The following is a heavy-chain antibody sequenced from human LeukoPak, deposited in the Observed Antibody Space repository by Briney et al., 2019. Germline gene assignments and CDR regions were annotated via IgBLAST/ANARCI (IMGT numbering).Heavy chain of an antibody. CDR3: AKDAGYSSSPIFQH. D-gene: IGHD6-13*01. CDR1: GFTFDDYA. J-gene: IGHJ1*01. Sequence: GGSLRLSCAASGFTFDDYAMHWVRQAPGEGLEWVSGISWNSGSIGYADSVKGRFTISRDNAKNSLYLQMNSLRAEDTALYYCAKDAGYSSSPIFQHWGQGTLVTVSS. V-gene: IGHV3-9*01. CDR2: ISWNSGSI.